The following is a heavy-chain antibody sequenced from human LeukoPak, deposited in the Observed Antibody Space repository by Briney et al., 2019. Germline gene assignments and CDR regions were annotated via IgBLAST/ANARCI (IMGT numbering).Heavy chain of an antibody. D-gene: IGHD3-22*01. V-gene: IGHV4-4*07. CDR3: ARDSSGXXXXGPXXX. J-gene: IGHJ4*02. Sequence: SSETLSLTCTVSGGSISSYYWSWIRQPAGKGLEWIGRIYTSGSTNYNPSLKSRVTMSVDTSKNQFSLKLSSVTAADPAVYYCARDSSGXXXXGPXXXWGQGTLVTXSS. CDR1: GGSISSYY. CDR2: IYTSGST.